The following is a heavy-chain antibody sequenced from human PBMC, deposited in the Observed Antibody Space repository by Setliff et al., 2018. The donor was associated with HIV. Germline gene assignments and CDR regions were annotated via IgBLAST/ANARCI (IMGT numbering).Heavy chain of an antibody. J-gene: IGHJ4*02. V-gene: IGHV1-69*05. CDR3: ARAERGYSYGKGYYFDY. Sequence: GASVKVSCKASGGTFSSYAISWVRQAPGQGLEWMGGIIPIFGTANYAQKFQGRVTITTDESTSTAYMELSSLRSEDTAVYYCARAERGYSYGKGYYFDYWGQGTLVTVSS. CDR2: IIPIFGTA. D-gene: IGHD5-18*01. CDR1: GGTFSSYA.